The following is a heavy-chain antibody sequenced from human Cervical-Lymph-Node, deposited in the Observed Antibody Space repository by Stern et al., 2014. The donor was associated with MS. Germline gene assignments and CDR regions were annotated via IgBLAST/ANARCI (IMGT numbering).Heavy chain of an antibody. J-gene: IGHJ6*02. CDR3: ARDNDDNGMDV. CDR1: GGTFNNYA. V-gene: IGHV1-69*01. D-gene: IGHD1-1*01. Sequence: QVQLVQSGAEVKKLGSSVTLSCKASGGTFNNYAISWVRQAPGQGLEWMGGFIPIFGTAIYSPKFQGRVTLTADESSGTAYMELSSLRSDDTAVYYCARDNDDNGMDVWGRGTTITVSS. CDR2: FIPIFGTA.